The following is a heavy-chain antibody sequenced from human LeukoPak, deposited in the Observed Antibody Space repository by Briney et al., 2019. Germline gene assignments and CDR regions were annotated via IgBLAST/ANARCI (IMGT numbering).Heavy chain of an antibody. CDR2: ISSSSSTI. Sequence: GGSLRLSCVASGLIVTNNYMSWVRQAPGKGLEWVSSISSSSSTINYADSMRGRFTISRDNAKNSLYLQMNSLRAEDTAVYYCARASAKDPLIPGIAAAGDYWGQGTLVTVSS. V-gene: IGHV3-11*04. CDR3: ARASAKDPLIPGIAAAGDY. D-gene: IGHD6-13*01. J-gene: IGHJ4*02. CDR1: GLIVTNNY.